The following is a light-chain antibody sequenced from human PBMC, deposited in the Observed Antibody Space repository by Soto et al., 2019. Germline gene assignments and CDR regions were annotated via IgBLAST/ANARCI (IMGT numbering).Light chain of an antibody. CDR1: SSDVGGYNY. J-gene: IGLJ1*01. CDR3: CSYAGSSLNV. CDR2: DVS. Sequence: QSALTQPRSVSGSPGQSVTISCTGTSSDVGGYNYVSWYQQYPGKAPKLMIYDVSKRPSGVPDRFSGSKSGNTASLTISGLQYEDEADYYCCSYAGSSLNVFGTWTKLTVL. V-gene: IGLV2-11*01.